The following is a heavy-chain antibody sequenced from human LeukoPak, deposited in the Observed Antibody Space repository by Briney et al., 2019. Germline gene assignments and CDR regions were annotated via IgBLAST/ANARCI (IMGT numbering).Heavy chain of an antibody. CDR1: GYSVSSGYY. D-gene: IGHD5-24*01. CDR3: ARESGGRRWLQLGYFDY. CDR2: MYHSGDT. Sequence: SETLSLTCTVSGYSVSSGYYWGWIQQPPGKGLEWIGSMYHSGDTYYNPSLKSRVTISVDTSKNQLSLKLSSVTAADTAVYYCARESGGRRWLQLGYFDYWGQGTLVTVSS. J-gene: IGHJ4*02. V-gene: IGHV4-38-2*02.